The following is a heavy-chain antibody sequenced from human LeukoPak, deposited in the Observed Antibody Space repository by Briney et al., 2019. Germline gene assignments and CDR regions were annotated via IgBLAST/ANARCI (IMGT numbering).Heavy chain of an antibody. J-gene: IGHJ4*02. Sequence: PGASLKLSCAASGLTFSSYWMSWVRQAPGQGPEWVANIKPDGSGKYYADSVKGRFTISRDNAENSLFLHMNSLRAEDTAVYYCARCAVAAAGDYWGRGTLVTVSS. CDR1: GLTFSSYW. CDR2: IKPDGSGK. V-gene: IGHV3-7*01. D-gene: IGHD6-13*01. CDR3: ARCAVAAAGDY.